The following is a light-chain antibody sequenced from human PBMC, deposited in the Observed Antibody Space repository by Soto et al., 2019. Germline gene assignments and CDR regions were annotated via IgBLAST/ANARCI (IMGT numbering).Light chain of an antibody. CDR1: QNVANRY. Sequence: ESVLALSPGTLSLSPGERATLSCRASQNVANRYLAWYQQKPGQAPRLLIYGTSNRATGIPERFSGSGSGTDFILTISRLEPEDFAVYYCQQYDGSQWTFGQGTKVDIK. CDR2: GTS. V-gene: IGKV3-20*01. J-gene: IGKJ1*01. CDR3: QQYDGSQWT.